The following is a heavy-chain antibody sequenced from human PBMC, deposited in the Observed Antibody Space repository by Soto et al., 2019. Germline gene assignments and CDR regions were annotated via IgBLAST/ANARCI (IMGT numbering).Heavy chain of an antibody. CDR3: VNMMIARGAFDF. V-gene: IGHV3-64D*06. J-gene: IGHJ4*02. Sequence: SLRLSCSASGFAFSSYAMHWVRQTPGKGLEYVSAISPQGGSTYYADSVKGRFTISRDDSKNTVYLQMSSLRPDDTAVYYCVNMMIARGAFDFWGQGTLVTVSS. CDR2: ISPQGGST. D-gene: IGHD2-21*01. CDR1: GFAFSSYA.